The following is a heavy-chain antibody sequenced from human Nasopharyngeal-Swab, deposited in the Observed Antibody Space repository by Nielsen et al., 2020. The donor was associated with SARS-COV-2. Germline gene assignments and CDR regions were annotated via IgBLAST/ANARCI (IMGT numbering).Heavy chain of an antibody. CDR2: IYHSGST. CDR3: ARVGWGWDEHYFDH. J-gene: IGHJ4*02. V-gene: IGHV4-30-2*01. D-gene: IGHD2-21*01. CDR1: GGSISSGGYS. Sequence: SETLSLTCAVSGGSISSGGYSWSWIRQPPGKGLEWIGYIYHSGSTYYNPSLKSRVTISVDRSKNQFSLKMNSVTAADTAVYYCARVGWGWDEHYFDHWGQGTLVTVSS.